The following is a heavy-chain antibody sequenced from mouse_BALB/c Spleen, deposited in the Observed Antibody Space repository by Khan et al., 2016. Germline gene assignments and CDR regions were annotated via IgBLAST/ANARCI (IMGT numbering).Heavy chain of an antibody. CDR2: INTYTGEP. J-gene: IGHJ4*01. CDR3: ARYGNYYAMDY. CDR1: GYTFTNYG. V-gene: IGHV9-3-1*01. Sequence: QIQLVQSGPELKKPGETVKISCKTSGYTFTNYGMNWVKQAPGKGLKWMGWINTYTGEPAYADDFKGRFALSLETSARTAFLLINNLKNEDTATYFCARYGNYYAMDYWGQGTSVTVSS. D-gene: IGHD2-1*01.